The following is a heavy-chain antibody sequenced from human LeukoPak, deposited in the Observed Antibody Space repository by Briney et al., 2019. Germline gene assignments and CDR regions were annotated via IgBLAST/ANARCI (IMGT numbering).Heavy chain of an antibody. V-gene: IGHV3-15*01. CDR2: VKKKRDGGTT. D-gene: IGHD3-22*01. J-gene: IGHJ4*02. Sequence: GGSLRLSCAASGFTFSDTWMTWVRQAPGKGLEWVGRVKKKRDGGTTNYAPPVEGRFTISRDDSKDTLYLQMNRLQTEDTAVYYCTTGALFYDASGYPPSDNWGQGTLVTVSS. CDR3: TTGALFYDASGYPPSDN. CDR1: GFTFSDTW.